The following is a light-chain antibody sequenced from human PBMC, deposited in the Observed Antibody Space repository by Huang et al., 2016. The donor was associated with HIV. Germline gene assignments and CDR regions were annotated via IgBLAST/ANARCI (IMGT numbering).Light chain of an antibody. CDR1: RHIYSY. CDR3: QQYDSLPRT. CDR2: DAA. J-gene: IGKJ3*01. Sequence: DIQMTQSPSSLSASIGDRVTITCRASRHIYSYLNWYQHRPGKAPKLIIYDAANLELGVPSRFSGSGSGRNFTLIISSLQPEDFATYYCQQYDSLPRTFGPGTKV. V-gene: IGKV1-33*01.